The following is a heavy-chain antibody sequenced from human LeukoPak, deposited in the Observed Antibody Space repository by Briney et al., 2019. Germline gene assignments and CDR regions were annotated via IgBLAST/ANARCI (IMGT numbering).Heavy chain of an antibody. D-gene: IGHD3-9*01. V-gene: IGHV3-23*01. CDR3: ANLRRNYDILTGCGPSDY. CDR2: ISGSGGST. J-gene: IGHJ4*02. CDR1: GFTFSSYA. Sequence: GGSLRLSCAASGFTFSSYAMSWIRQAPGKGLERVSTISGSGGSTYYADSVKGRFTISRDNSKNTLYLQMNSLRAEDTAVYYCANLRRNYDILTGCGPSDYWGQGTLVTVSS.